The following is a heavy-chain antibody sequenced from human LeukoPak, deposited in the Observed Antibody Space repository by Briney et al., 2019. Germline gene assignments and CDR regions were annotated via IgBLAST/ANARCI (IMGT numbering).Heavy chain of an antibody. D-gene: IGHD1-26*01. Sequence: PGGSLRLSCAASGFTFCSYWMSWVRQAPGKGLEWVSAISGSAGNTYYADSVKGRFTISRDNSKNTLYLQMNSLRAEDTAVYYCAKNGLWELLPFDYWGQETLVTVSS. V-gene: IGHV3-23*01. CDR1: GFTFCSYW. CDR2: ISGSAGNT. CDR3: AKNGLWELLPFDY. J-gene: IGHJ4*02.